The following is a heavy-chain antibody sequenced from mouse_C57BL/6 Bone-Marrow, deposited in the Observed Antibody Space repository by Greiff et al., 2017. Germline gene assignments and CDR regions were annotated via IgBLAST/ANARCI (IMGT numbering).Heavy chain of an antibody. CDR1: GFTFSSYG. J-gene: IGHJ3*01. CDR3: ARHWDTWFSY. V-gene: IGHV5-6*01. Sequence: EVQLQQSGGDLVKPGGSLKLSCAASGFTFSSYGMSWVRQTPDKRLEWVATISSGGSYTYYPDSVKGRFTISRDNAKNTLYLQMSSLKYEDTAMYYCARHWDTWFSYWGQGTLVTVSA. CDR2: ISSGGSYT. D-gene: IGHD4-1*01.